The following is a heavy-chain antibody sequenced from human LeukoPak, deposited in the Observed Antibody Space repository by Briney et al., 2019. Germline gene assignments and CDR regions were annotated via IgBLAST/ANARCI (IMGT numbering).Heavy chain of an antibody. V-gene: IGHV1-46*01. Sequence: ASVKVSCKASGYTFTRYYMHWVRQAPGQGLEWMGIINPSGGSTSYAQKFQGRVTMARDMPTSTVYMELSSLRSEDTAVYYCARESCSGGSCYWFDPWGQGTLVTVSS. CDR1: GYTFTRYY. J-gene: IGHJ5*02. D-gene: IGHD2-15*01. CDR2: INPSGGST. CDR3: ARESCSGGSCYWFDP.